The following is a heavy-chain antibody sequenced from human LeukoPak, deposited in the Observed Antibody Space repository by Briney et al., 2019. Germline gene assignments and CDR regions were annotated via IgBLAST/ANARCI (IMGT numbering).Heavy chain of an antibody. V-gene: IGHV3-74*01. CDR3: AREDVDITVATSGAFDI. CDR2: IISDGSST. J-gene: IGHJ3*02. D-gene: IGHD6-19*01. CDR1: GFTFNRFW. Sequence: GGSLRLSCAASGFTFNRFWMHWVRQAPGKGLVWVSRIISDGSSTNYADSVKGRFTISRDNAKNALYLQMNSLRAEDTALYYCAREDVDITVATSGAFDIWGQGTMVTVSS.